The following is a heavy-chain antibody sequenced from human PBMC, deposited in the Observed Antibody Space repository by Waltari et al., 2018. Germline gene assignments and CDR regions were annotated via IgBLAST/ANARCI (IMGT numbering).Heavy chain of an antibody. CDR3: ARVVKYDYVWGSYRYETQTGNNRLNYFDY. Sequence: QVQLQQWGAGLLKPSETLSLTCAVYGGSFSGYYWSWIRQPPGKGLEWIGEINHSGSTNYNPSLKSRVTISVDTSKNQFSLKLSSVTAADTAVYYCARVVKYDYVWGSYRYETQTGNNRLNYFDYWGQGTLVTVSS. D-gene: IGHD3-16*02. CDR2: INHSGST. V-gene: IGHV4-34*01. J-gene: IGHJ4*02. CDR1: GGSFSGYY.